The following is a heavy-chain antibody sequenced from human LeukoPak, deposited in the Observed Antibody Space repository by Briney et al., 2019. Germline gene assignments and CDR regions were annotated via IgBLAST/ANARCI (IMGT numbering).Heavy chain of an antibody. J-gene: IGHJ6*02. Sequence: GASMKVSCKSSGFTFTDYYIHWVRQAPGQGLEWMGYIGPHSSATSSPQKFQGRVTMTRDTSISTAYMELSRLRSDDTAVYYCARVIYDSSGYYYPYYYYYGMDVWGQGTTVTVSS. CDR3: ARVIYDSSGYYYPYYYYYGMDV. D-gene: IGHD3-22*01. V-gene: IGHV1-2*02. CDR2: IGPHSSAT. CDR1: GFTFTDYY.